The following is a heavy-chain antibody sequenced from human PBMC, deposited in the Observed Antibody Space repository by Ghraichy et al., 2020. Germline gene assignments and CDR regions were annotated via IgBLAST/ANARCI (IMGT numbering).Heavy chain of an antibody. CDR3: ARHEVSSSWYGTTYYGMDV. CDR1: GGSISSSSYY. Sequence: SETLSLTCTVSGGSISSSSYYWGWIRQPPGKGLEWIGSIYYSGSTYYNPSLKSRVTISVDTSKNQFSLKLSSVTAADTAVYYCARHEVSSSWYGTTYYGMDVWGQGTTVTVSS. CDR2: IYYSGST. J-gene: IGHJ6*02. D-gene: IGHD6-13*01. V-gene: IGHV4-39*01.